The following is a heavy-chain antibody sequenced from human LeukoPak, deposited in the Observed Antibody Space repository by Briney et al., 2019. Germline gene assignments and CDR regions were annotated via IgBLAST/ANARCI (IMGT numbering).Heavy chain of an antibody. Sequence: GGSLRLSCAASGFTFSSYAMHWVRQAPGKGLEYVSAISSNGGSKYYANSVKGRFTISRDNSKNTLYLQMGSLRAEDMAVYYCARERVGFVEWFESMDVWGQGTTVTVSS. J-gene: IGHJ6*02. CDR2: ISSNGGSK. CDR1: GFTFSSYA. V-gene: IGHV3-64*01. D-gene: IGHD3-3*01. CDR3: ARERVGFVEWFESMDV.